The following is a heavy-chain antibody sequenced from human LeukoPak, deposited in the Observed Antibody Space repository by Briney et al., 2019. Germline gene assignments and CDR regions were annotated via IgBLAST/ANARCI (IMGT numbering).Heavy chain of an antibody. Sequence: ASVKVSCKASGYTFTSYGISWVRQAPGQGLEWMGWISAYNGNTNYAQKFQGRVTMTRDTSTSTVYMELSSLRSEDTAVYFCARDPTVITSSRITIFGVVKSPHNWFDPWGQGTLVTVSS. V-gene: IGHV1-18*01. J-gene: IGHJ5*02. CDR3: ARDPTVITSSRITIFGVVKSPHNWFDP. CDR1: GYTFTSYG. CDR2: ISAYNGNT. D-gene: IGHD3-3*01.